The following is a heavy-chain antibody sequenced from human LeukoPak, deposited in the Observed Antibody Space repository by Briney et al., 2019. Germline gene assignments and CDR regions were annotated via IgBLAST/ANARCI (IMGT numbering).Heavy chain of an antibody. D-gene: IGHD3-9*01. CDR2: IYYSGST. J-gene: IGHJ6*02. Sequence: TTSETLSLTCTVSGGSISSYYWSWIRQPPGKGLEWIGYIYYSGSTNYNPSLKSRVTISVDTSKNQFSLKLSSVTAADTAVYYCARHPALDYDILTGRAYYYYGMDVWGQGTTVTVSS. CDR3: ARHPALDYDILTGRAYYYYGMDV. V-gene: IGHV4-59*08. CDR1: GGSISSYY.